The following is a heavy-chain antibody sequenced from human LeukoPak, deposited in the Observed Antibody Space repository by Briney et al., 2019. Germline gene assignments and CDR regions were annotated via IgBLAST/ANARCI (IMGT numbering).Heavy chain of an antibody. D-gene: IGHD1-26*01. Sequence: SETLSLTCTVSGGSISSGDYYWSWIRQPPGKGLEWIGYIYYSGSPYYNPSLKSRVTISVDTSKNQFSLKLSSVTAADTAVYYCARPRTGATDYFDYWGQGTLVTVSS. V-gene: IGHV4-30-4*08. J-gene: IGHJ4*02. CDR2: IYYSGSP. CDR1: GGSISSGDYY. CDR3: ARPRTGATDYFDY.